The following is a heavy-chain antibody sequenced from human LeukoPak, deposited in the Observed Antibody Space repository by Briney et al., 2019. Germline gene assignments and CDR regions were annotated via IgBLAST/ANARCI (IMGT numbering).Heavy chain of an antibody. V-gene: IGHV3-30*18. Sequence: GGSLRLSCAASGFTFSSHGMHWVRQAPGKGLEWVALISYDGSNKYYADSVKGRFTISRDNSKNTLYLQMNSLRAEDTAAYCCAKRGYCSGGTCYSFHFDYWGQGTLVTVSS. CDR3: AKRGYCSGGTCYSFHFDY. CDR2: ISYDGSNK. CDR1: GFTFSSHG. D-gene: IGHD2-15*01. J-gene: IGHJ4*02.